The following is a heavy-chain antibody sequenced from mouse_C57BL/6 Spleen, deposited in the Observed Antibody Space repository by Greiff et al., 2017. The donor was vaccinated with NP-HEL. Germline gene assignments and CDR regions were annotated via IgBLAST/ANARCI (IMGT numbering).Heavy chain of an antibody. CDR2: IDPSDSYT. CDR1: GYTFTSYW. CDR3: ARSGAQATDY. V-gene: IGHV1-50*01. J-gene: IGHJ2*01. D-gene: IGHD3-2*02. Sequence: QVQLKQPGAELVKPGASVKLSCKASGYTFTSYWMQWVKQRPGQGLEWIGEIDPSDSYTNYNQKFKGKATLTVDTSSSTAYMQLSSLTSEDSAVYYCARSGAQATDYWGQGTTLTVSS.